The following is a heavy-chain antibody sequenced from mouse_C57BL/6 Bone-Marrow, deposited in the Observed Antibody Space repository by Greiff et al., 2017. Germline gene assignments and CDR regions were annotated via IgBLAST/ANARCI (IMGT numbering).Heavy chain of an antibody. J-gene: IGHJ2*01. CDR2: IDPSDSYT. Sequence: QVQLQQPGAELVMPGASVKLSCKASGYTFTSYWMHWVKQRPGQGLEWIGEIDPSDSYTNYNQKFKGKSTLTVDKSSSTAYMQLSSLTSEDSAVDYCARITTVVATRGDYWGQGTTLTVSA. CDR1: GYTFTSYW. CDR3: ARITTVVATRGDY. V-gene: IGHV1-69*01. D-gene: IGHD1-1*01.